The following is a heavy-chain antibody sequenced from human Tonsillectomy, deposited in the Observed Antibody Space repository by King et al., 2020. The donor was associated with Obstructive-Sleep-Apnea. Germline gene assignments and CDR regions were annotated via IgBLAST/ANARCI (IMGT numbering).Heavy chain of an antibody. J-gene: IGHJ6*02. V-gene: IGHV7-4-1*02. CDR3: ARDLLDAAYYYGMDV. CDR2: INTNTGNP. CDR1: GYTFTSYA. Sequence: LVQSGSELKKSGASVKVSCKASGYTFTSYAMNWVRQAPGQGLEWMGGINTNTGNPTYAQGFTGRFVFSLDTSVSTAYLQISSLKAEDTAVYYCARDLLDAAYYYGMDVWGQGTTVTVSS. D-gene: IGHD2/OR15-2a*01.